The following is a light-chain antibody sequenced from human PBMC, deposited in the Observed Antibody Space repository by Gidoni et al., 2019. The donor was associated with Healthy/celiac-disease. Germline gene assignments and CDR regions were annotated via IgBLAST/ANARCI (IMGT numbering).Light chain of an antibody. CDR2: KAS. CDR1: QSISSW. CDR3: QQYNSYPYT. Sequence: DIQMTQSPSTLSASVGDRVTITCRASQSISSWLALYQQKPGKDPKLLIYKASSLESGVPSRCSGSGSGTEFTITISSLQNDDVATDYCQQYNSYPYTFGQGTKLEIK. J-gene: IGKJ2*01. V-gene: IGKV1-5*03.